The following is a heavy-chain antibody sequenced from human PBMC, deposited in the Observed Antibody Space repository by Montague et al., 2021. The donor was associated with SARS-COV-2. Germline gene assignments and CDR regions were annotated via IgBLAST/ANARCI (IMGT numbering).Heavy chain of an antibody. CDR2: MDWDDEK. CDR1: GFSLSTRGLR. J-gene: IGHJ4*02. V-gene: IGHV2-70*04. Sequence: PELVKPTQTLTLTCTFSGFSLSTRGLRASWIRQPPGKALEWLARMDWDDEKFYSTSLKTRLSISKDTSKNQVVLTMTNMGPVDTATYYCARTYAPSAVAVDYWGQGTLVTVSS. CDR3: ARTYAPSAVAVDY. D-gene: IGHD6-19*01.